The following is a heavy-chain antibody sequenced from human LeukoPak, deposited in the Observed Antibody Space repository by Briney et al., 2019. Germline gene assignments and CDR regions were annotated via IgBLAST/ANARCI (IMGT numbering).Heavy chain of an antibody. CDR1: GFTFSSYG. CDR3: AKDRIFHDSSGFVYFQH. D-gene: IGHD3-22*01. V-gene: IGHV3-30*18. Sequence: GGSLRLSCAASGFTFSSYGMHWVRQAPGKGLEWVAVISYNGSNKYYADSVKGRFTISRDNSKNTLYLQMNSLRAEDTAVYYCAKDRIFHDSSGFVYFQHWGQGTLVTVSS. J-gene: IGHJ1*01. CDR2: ISYNGSNK.